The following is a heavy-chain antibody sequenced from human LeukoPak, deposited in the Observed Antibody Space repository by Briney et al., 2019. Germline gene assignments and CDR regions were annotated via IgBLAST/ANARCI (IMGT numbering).Heavy chain of an antibody. J-gene: IGHJ4*02. CDR2: IKQDGSEK. CDR3: ASRSSVAGTGPG. Sequence: GGSLRLSCAASGFTVSSNYMSWVRQAPGKGLEWVANIKQDGSEKYYVDSVKGRFTISRDNAKNSLYLQMNNLRAEDTAVYYCASRSSVAGTGPGWGQGTLVTVSS. D-gene: IGHD6-13*01. CDR1: GFTVSSNY. V-gene: IGHV3-7*01.